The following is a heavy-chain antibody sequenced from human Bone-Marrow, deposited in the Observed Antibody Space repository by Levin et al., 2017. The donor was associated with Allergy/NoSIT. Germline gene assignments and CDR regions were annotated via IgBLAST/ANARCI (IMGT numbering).Heavy chain of an antibody. CDR3: AREAEYYDILTGYHHDAFDI. V-gene: IGHV3-33*01. Sequence: LSLTCAASGFTFSSYGMHWVRQAPGKGLEWVAVIWYDGSNKYYADSVKGRFTISRDNSKNTLYLQMNSLRAEDTAVYYCAREAEYYDILTGYHHDAFDIWGQGTMVTVSS. CDR2: IWYDGSNK. D-gene: IGHD3-9*01. CDR1: GFTFSSYG. J-gene: IGHJ3*02.